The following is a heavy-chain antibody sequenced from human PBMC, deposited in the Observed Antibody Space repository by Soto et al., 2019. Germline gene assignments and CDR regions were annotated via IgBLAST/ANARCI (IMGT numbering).Heavy chain of an antibody. D-gene: IGHD3-3*01. V-gene: IGHV1-18*01. CDR2: ISTFNSDA. CDR3: ARDQRYDFWSGYYRDYGMDV. J-gene: IGHJ6*02. Sequence: ASVKVSCKASGYTFTSYGISWVRQAPGQGLEWMGWISTFNSDANYAQKFRGRVTMTTDTSTNTAYTVYLQMNSLRAEDTAVYYCARDQRYDFWSGYYRDYGMDVWGQGTTVTVSS. CDR1: GYTFTSYG.